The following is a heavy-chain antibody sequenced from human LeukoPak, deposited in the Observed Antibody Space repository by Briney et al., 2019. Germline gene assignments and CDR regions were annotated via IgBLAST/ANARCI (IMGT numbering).Heavy chain of an antibody. CDR3: TTRLRNHFDY. D-gene: IGHD5-12*01. V-gene: IGHV3-23*01. CDR2: ISDGSRDT. CDR1: GFTFSSFT. J-gene: IGHJ4*02. Sequence: PGGSLRLSCATSGFTFSSFTMNRLRQAPGKGLEWVSTISDGSRDTHYAGSVKGRFTISRDDSQNIVYLQMDSLRAEDTALYYCTTRLRNHFDYWGQGTQVTVSS.